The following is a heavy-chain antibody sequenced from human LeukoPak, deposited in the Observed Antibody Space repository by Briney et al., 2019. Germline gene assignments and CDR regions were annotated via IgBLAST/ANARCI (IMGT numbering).Heavy chain of an antibody. D-gene: IGHD6-19*01. Sequence: GGSLRLSCAASGVTFSSYAMSWVRQAPGKGLEWVSSISSSSSYIYYADSVKGRFTISRDNAKNSLYLQMNSLRAEDTAVYYCATSSGWYYFDYWGQGTLVTVSS. CDR1: GVTFSSYA. CDR2: ISSSSSYI. V-gene: IGHV3-21*01. CDR3: ATSSGWYYFDY. J-gene: IGHJ4*02.